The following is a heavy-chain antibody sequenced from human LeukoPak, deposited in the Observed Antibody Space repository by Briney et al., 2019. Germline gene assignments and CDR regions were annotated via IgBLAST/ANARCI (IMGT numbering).Heavy chain of an antibody. CDR2: ISAYNGNT. J-gene: IGHJ3*02. V-gene: IGHV1-18*04. D-gene: IGHD3-3*01. CDR3: AREGLRFGVVTDHDAFDI. Sequence: ASVKVSCKASGYTFTGYYMHWVRQAPGQGLEWMGWISAYNGNTNYAQKLQGRVTMTTDTSTSTAYMELRSLRSDDTAVYYCAREGLRFGVVTDHDAFDIWGQGTMVTVSS. CDR1: GYTFTGYY.